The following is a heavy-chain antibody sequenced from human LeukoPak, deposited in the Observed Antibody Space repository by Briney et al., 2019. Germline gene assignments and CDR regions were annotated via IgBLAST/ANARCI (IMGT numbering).Heavy chain of an antibody. V-gene: IGHV4-38-2*02. CDR2: IYHGGST. J-gene: IGHJ4*02. D-gene: IGHD7-27*01. CDR1: GYSISSNYY. CDR3: AKRGNWGFFDY. Sequence: SETLSLTCTVSGYSISSNYYWGWIRQPPGKGLEWIGSIYHGGSTYFNPSLKSRVTISVDTSKNQFSLKLSSVTAADTAVYYCAKRGNWGFFDYWGQGTLVTVSS.